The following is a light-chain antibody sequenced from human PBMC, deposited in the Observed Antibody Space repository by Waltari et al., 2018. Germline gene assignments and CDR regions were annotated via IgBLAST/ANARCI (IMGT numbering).Light chain of an antibody. CDR2: WAS. V-gene: IGKV4-1*01. Sequence: DIVMTQSPDSLAVSLGERATINRKSSQSVFYSSNNRNYLGWYQHKPGRPPKLLIYWASTRESGVPDRFSGSGSGTDFTLTISNLQAEDVAVYYCQQYYATPRTFGQGTKVAIK. CDR3: QQYYATPRT. CDR1: QSVFYSSNNRNY. J-gene: IGKJ1*01.